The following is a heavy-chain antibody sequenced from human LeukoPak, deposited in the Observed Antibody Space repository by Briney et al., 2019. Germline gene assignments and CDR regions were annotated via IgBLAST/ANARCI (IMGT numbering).Heavy chain of an antibody. D-gene: IGHD3-22*01. J-gene: IGHJ4*02. Sequence: SETLSLTCSVSGGSIESYYWSWIRQPPGKGLEFIGYIAASGTTKHNPSLKSRVTLSMDTSKNQFSLKLRSVTAADTAVYYCARVNYYDSSEVIDYWGQGTLVTVSS. CDR3: ARVNYYDSSEVIDY. CDR2: IAASGTT. V-gene: IGHV4-4*08. CDR1: GGSIESYY.